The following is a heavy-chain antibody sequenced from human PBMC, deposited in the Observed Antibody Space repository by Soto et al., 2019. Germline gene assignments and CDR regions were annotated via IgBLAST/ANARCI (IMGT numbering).Heavy chain of an antibody. V-gene: IGHV3-11*06. CDR2: ISSSSSYT. J-gene: IGHJ5*02. CDR1: GFTFSDYY. D-gene: IGHD2-15*01. CDR3: ARQTRRYCSGGSCYSWFDP. Sequence: GGSLRLSCAASGFTFSDYYMSWIRQAPGKGLEWVSYISSSSSYTNYADSVKGRFTISRDNAKNSLYLQMNSLRAEDTAVYYCARQTRRYCSGGSCYSWFDPWGQGTLVTVSS.